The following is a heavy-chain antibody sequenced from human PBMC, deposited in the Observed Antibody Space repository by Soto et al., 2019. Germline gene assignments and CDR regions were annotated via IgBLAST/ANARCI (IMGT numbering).Heavy chain of an antibody. CDR1: GDSVKSSY. V-gene: IGHV4-59*02. CDR3: ARLIEGYPPHNYFDP. J-gene: IGHJ5*02. Sequence: QVQLQQSVALLVKPSETLSLTCSVSGDSVKSSYWAWIRQSPGRAPEWVGYVFDFGSTGYHPSLKRRLTITMETSKNQVSLSLRSVTLADTGIYYCARLIEGYPPHNYFDPWGQGTLVTVSS. D-gene: IGHD2-15*01. CDR2: VFDFGST.